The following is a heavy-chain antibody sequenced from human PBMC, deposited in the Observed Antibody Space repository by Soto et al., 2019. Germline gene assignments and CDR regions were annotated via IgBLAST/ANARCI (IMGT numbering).Heavy chain of an antibody. J-gene: IGHJ4*02. CDR2: VRGNGDPP. V-gene: IGHV3-64*04. D-gene: IGHD3-22*01. Sequence: LRLSCAASGFTCSSFALHWFRQAPRKGLEYISGVRGNGDPPYYADSVKDRLTISRDNSKNTLYLQMNSLRAEDTAMYYCAKRDLSETGDSSGYPTWGFDYWGQGTLVTVSS. CDR1: GFTCSSFA. CDR3: AKRDLSETGDSSGYPTWGFDY.